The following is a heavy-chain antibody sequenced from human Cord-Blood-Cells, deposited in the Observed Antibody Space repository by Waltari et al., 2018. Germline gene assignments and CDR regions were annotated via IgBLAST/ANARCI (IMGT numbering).Heavy chain of an antibody. CDR1: GFTFSSYS. CDR3: ARDLRKVGMGWFDP. CDR2: ISSSSSTI. D-gene: IGHD1-26*01. Sequence: EVQLVESGGGLVQPGGSLRLSCAASGFTFSSYSMTWVRQAPGKGLEWVSYISSSSSTIYYADSVKGRFTISRDNAKNSLYLQMNSLRDEDTAVYYCARDLRKVGMGWFDPWGQGTLVTVSS. V-gene: IGHV3-48*02. J-gene: IGHJ5*02.